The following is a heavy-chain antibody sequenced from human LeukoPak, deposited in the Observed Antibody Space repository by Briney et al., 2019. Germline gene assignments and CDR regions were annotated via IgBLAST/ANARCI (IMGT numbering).Heavy chain of an antibody. CDR3: ARARVFRGALYRGAFDI. J-gene: IGHJ3*02. CDR2: INPNSGGT. V-gene: IGHV1-2*02. Sequence: ASVKVSCKASGYTFTGYYMHWVRQAPGQGLEWMGWINPNSGGTNYAQKFQGRVTMTRDTSISTAYMELSRLRSDDTAVYYCARARVFRGALYRGAFDIWGQGTMVTVSS. D-gene: IGHD3-10*01. CDR1: GYTFTGYY.